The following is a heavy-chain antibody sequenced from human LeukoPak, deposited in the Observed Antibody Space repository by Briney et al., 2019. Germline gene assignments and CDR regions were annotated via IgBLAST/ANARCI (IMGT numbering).Heavy chain of an antibody. CDR2: ISWNSGSI. J-gene: IGHJ5*02. D-gene: IGHD2-8*02. V-gene: IGHV3-9*01. Sequence: PGGSLRLSCAAAGITFSEHAMRSVRQAPGKGLEWVAGISWNSGSIGYADSVRGRFTISRDNAKNSLYLQMNSLRAEDTALYYCAKGASRDGGVSGAWGQGTLVTVSS. CDR1: GITFSEHA. CDR3: AKGASRDGGVSGA.